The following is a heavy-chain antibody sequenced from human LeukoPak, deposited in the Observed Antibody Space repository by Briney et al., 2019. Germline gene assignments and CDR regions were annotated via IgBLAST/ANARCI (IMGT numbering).Heavy chain of an antibody. D-gene: IGHD3-22*01. CDR1: GFTVSDNY. CDR2: IYSAGAT. V-gene: IGHV3-53*01. CDR3: ARLPADYDSSGYPPHY. Sequence: GGSLRLSCAASGFTVSDNYMTWVRQAPGKGLEWVSSIYSAGATHYAESVKGRFTISRDNSKNTLYLQMNSLRAEDMAVYYCARLPADYDSSGYPPHYWGQGTLVTVSS. J-gene: IGHJ4*02.